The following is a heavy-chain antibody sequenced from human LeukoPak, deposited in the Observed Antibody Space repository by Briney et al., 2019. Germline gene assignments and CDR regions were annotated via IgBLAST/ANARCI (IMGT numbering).Heavy chain of an antibody. CDR1: GFIFSSYS. CDR3: ARDRGYSYGHDY. CDR2: ISSSSSYI. V-gene: IGHV3-21*01. D-gene: IGHD5-18*01. J-gene: IGHJ4*02. Sequence: GGSLRLSCAASGFIFSSYSMNWVRQAPGKGLEWVSSISSSSSYIYYADSVKGRFTISRDNAKNSLYLQMNSLRAEDTAVYYCARDRGYSYGHDYWGQGTLVTVSS.